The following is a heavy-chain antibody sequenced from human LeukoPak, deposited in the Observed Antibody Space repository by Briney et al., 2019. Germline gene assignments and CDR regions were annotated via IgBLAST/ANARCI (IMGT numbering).Heavy chain of an antibody. J-gene: IGHJ5*02. D-gene: IGHD2-2*01. V-gene: IGHV3-30-3*01. Sequence: GESLRLSCAASGFTSSSYAMHWVRRAPGKGLEWVAVISYDGSNKYYADSVKGRFTISRDNSKNTLYLQMNSLRAEDTAVYYCARDSTDDSWFDPWGQGTLVTVSS. CDR1: GFTSSSYA. CDR2: ISYDGSNK. CDR3: ARDSTDDSWFDP.